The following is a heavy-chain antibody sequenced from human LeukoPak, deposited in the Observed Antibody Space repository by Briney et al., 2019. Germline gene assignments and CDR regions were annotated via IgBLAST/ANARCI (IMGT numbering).Heavy chain of an antibody. CDR1: GGSISSYY. CDR3: ARTSLRSFYGMDV. CDR2: IYYSGST. J-gene: IGHJ6*02. Sequence: PSETLSLTCTVSGGSISSYYWSWIRQPPGKGLEWIGYIYYSGSTNYNPSLKSRVTISVDTSKNQFSLKLSSVTAADTTVYYCARTSLRSFYGMDVWGQGTTVTVSS. V-gene: IGHV4-59*08. D-gene: IGHD2-15*01.